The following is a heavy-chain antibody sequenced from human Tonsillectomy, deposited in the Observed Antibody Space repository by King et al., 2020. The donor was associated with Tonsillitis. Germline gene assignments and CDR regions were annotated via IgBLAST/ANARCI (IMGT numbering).Heavy chain of an antibody. CDR2: INPSGGST. Sequence: VQLVESGAEVKKPGASVKVSCKASGYTFINYYMHWVRQAPGQGLEWMGIINPSGGSTSSAQKFQGRVTMTTDTSTNTVYMELSSLRSEDTAVYYCARGTPVTTNYFDNWGQGTLVTVSS. CDR3: ARGTPVTTNYFDN. CDR1: GYTFINYY. D-gene: IGHD4-17*01. V-gene: IGHV1-46*01. J-gene: IGHJ4*02.